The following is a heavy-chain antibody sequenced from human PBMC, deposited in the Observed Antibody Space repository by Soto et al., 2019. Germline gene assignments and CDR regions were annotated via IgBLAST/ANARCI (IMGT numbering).Heavy chain of an antibody. CDR3: AKDPGYSSSWYEDYYFDY. Sequence: EGALRRSCAASGVPFSSYAMSSVRQAPGKGLEWVSAISGSGGSTYYADSVKGRFTISRDNSKNTLYLQMNSLRAEDTAVYYCAKDPGYSSSWYEDYYFDYWGQGTLVTVSS. V-gene: IGHV3-23*01. CDR2: ISGSGGST. D-gene: IGHD6-13*01. CDR1: GVPFSSYA. J-gene: IGHJ4*02.